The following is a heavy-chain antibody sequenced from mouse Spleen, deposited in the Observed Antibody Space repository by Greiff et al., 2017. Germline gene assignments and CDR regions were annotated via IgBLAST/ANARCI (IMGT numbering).Heavy chain of an antibody. CDR3: ASPTGTLAY. J-gene: IGHJ3*01. D-gene: IGHD4-1*02. CDR2: ISSGGSYT. V-gene: IGHV5-9-3*01. Sequence: VQLKESGGGLVKPGGSLKLSCAASGFTFSSYAMSWVRQTPEKRLEWVATISSGGSYTYYPDSVKGRFTISRDNAKNTLYLQMSSLRSEDTAMYYCASPTGTLAYWGQGTLVTVSA. CDR1: GFTFSSYA.